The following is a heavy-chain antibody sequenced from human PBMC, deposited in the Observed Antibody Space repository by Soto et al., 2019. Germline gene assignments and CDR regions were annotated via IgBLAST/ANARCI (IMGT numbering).Heavy chain of an antibody. CDR3: ARRGRSEYCSGGSCRWFDP. V-gene: IGHV4-34*01. D-gene: IGHD2-15*01. CDR2: INHSGST. J-gene: IGHJ5*02. Sequence: QVQLQQWGAGLLKPSETLSLTCAVYGGSFSGYYWSWIRQPPGKGLEWIGEINHSGSTNYNPSLKSRFTISVDTSRNQFSLKLSSVTAADTAVYYCARRGRSEYCSGGSCRWFDPWGQGSLVTVSS. CDR1: GGSFSGYY.